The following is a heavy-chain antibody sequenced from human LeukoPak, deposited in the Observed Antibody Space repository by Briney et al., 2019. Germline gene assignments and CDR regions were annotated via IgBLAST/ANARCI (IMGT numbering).Heavy chain of an antibody. V-gene: IGHV3-15*07. CDR3: STLTSRGLSDS. Sequence: GGSLRLSCAASGFTFTNAWMNWVRQAPGKGLEWVGRIKSKADGETIDYAAPVKGGFTFSRDDSKNMLYLQMNSLKSEDTAVYYCSTLTSRGLSDSWGQGTLVTVSS. CDR1: GFTFTNAW. J-gene: IGHJ4*02. D-gene: IGHD1-20*01. CDR2: IKSKADGETI.